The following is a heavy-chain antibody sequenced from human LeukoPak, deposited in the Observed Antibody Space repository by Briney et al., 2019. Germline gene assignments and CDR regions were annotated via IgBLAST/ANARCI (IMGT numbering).Heavy chain of an antibody. D-gene: IGHD2-2*01. CDR2: IYYSGST. J-gene: IGHJ3*02. Sequence: SETLSLTCTVSGGSISSSNYYWGWIRQPPGKGLEWIGGIYYSGSTYYNPSLKSRVTISVDTSKKQFSLRLSSVTAADTAVYYCARSYCSSTSCYAVGAFDIWGQGTLVTVSS. V-gene: IGHV4-39*01. CDR3: ARSYCSSTSCYAVGAFDI. CDR1: GGSISSSNYY.